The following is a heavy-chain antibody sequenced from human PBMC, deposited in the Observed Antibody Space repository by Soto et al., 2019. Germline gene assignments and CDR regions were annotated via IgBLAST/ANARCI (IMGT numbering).Heavy chain of an antibody. V-gene: IGHV4-30-2*01. CDR2: IYHSGST. J-gene: IGHJ3*02. CDR1: GGSISSGGYS. D-gene: IGHD2-2*01. Sequence: QLQLQESGSGLVKPSQTLSLTCAVSGGSISSGGYSWSWIRQPPGKGLEWIGYIYHSGSTYYNPSLKSRVXXXVXXSKNQFSLKLSSVTAADTAVYYCARQPYQNDAFDIWGQGTMVTVSS. CDR3: ARQPYQNDAFDI.